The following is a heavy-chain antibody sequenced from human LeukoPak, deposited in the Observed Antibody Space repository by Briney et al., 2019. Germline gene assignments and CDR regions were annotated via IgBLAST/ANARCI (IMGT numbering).Heavy chain of an antibody. CDR1: GYTFTSHY. V-gene: IGHV1-69*13. CDR3: ARDLSQEVVAASGY. Sequence: SVKVSCKTSGYTFTSHYMHWVRQAPGQGLEWMGGIIPIFGTANYAQKFQGRVTITADESTSTAYMELSSLRSEDTAVYYCARDLSQEVVAASGYWGQGTLVTVSS. D-gene: IGHD2-15*01. CDR2: IIPIFGTA. J-gene: IGHJ4*02.